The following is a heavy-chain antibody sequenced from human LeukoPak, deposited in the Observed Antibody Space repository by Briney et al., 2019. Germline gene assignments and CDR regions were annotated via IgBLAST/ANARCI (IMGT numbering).Heavy chain of an antibody. J-gene: IGHJ5*02. Sequence: GASVKVSCKASGYTFTSYAMHWVRQAPGQRLEWMGWINAGNGNTKYSQKFQGRVTITRDTSASTAYMELSSLGSEDTAVYYCAREVVEAVAGTGYDPWVQGTLVTVSS. V-gene: IGHV1-3*01. D-gene: IGHD6-19*01. CDR3: AREVVEAVAGTGYDP. CDR2: INAGNGNT. CDR1: GYTFTSYA.